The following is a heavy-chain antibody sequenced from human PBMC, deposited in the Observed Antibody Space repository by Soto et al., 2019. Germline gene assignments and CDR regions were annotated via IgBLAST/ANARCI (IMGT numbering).Heavy chain of an antibody. CDR3: ARHGDEGIDY. CDR2: AYHSGNT. J-gene: IGHJ4*02. CDR1: VGSFSSSNW. Sequence: SEPLSLPCAVSVGSFSSSNWCSWVRQPPGRGLEWIGEAYHSGNTNYKPSLKSRVIMSVDKSKNQFSLELTSVTAADTAVYYCARHGDEGIDYWGQGTLVTVSS. V-gene: IGHV4-4*02.